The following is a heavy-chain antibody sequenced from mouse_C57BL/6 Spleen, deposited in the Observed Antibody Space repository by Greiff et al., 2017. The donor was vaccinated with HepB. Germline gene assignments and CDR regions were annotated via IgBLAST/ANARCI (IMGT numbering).Heavy chain of an antibody. D-gene: IGHD1-1*01. CDR1: GFSLTSYG. Sequence: VQLQQSGPGLVQPSQSLSITCTVSGFSLTSYGVHWDRQSPGKGLEWLGVIWSGGSTDYNAAFISRLSISKDNSKSQVFFKMNSLQADDTAIYYCARKRGLYGSSYEAMDYWGQGTSVTVSS. J-gene: IGHJ4*01. CDR3: ARKRGLYGSSYEAMDY. V-gene: IGHV2-2*01. CDR2: IWSGGST.